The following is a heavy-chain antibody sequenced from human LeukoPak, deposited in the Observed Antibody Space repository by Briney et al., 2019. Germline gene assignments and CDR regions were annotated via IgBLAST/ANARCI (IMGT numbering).Heavy chain of an antibody. D-gene: IGHD6-19*01. CDR2: IYYSGST. J-gene: IGHJ4*02. CDR3: ARVKYSSGWRYFDY. Sequence: PSETLSLTCTVSGGSASSGSYYWSWIRQPPGKGLEWIGYIYYSGSTNYNPSLKSRVTISVDTSKNQFSLKLSSVTAADTAVYYCARVKYSSGWRYFDYWGQGTLVTVSS. CDR1: GGSASSGSYY. V-gene: IGHV4-61*01.